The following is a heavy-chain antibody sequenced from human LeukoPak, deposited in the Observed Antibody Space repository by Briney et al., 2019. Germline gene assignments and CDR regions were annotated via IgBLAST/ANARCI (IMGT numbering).Heavy chain of an antibody. V-gene: IGHV4-39*07. Sequence: PSETLSLTCTVSGGSISSSSYYWGWIRQPPGKGLEWIGSIYYSGSTYYNPSLKSRVTISVDTSKNQFSLKLSSVTAADTAVYYCARTNVRGVKGWFDPWGQGTLVTVSS. CDR2: IYYSGST. D-gene: IGHD3-10*01. CDR3: ARTNVRGVKGWFDP. CDR1: GGSISSSSYY. J-gene: IGHJ5*02.